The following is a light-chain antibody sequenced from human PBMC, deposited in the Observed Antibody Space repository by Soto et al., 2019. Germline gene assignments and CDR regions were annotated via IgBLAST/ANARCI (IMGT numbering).Light chain of an antibody. Sequence: EIVLTQSPATLSLSPGDRATLSCRASQSVSSYLAWYQQKPGQAPRLLIYDASNRATGIPARFSGSGSGTDFTLTITSLEAEDFVVYYCQQRSNWPSTFGGGTKVEIK. CDR3: QQRSNWPST. V-gene: IGKV3-11*01. CDR2: DAS. CDR1: QSVSSY. J-gene: IGKJ4*01.